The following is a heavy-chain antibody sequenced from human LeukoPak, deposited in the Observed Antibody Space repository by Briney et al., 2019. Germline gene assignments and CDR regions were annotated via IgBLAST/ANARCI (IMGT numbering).Heavy chain of an antibody. CDR2: ISWNSGSI. Sequence: GGSLRLSCAASGFTFDDYAMHWVRQAPGKSLEWVSGISWNSGSIGYADSVKGRFTISRDNAKNSLYLQMSSLRAEDTALYYCAKAGTIRAPFFDYWGQGTLVTVSS. D-gene: IGHD6-13*01. J-gene: IGHJ4*02. CDR3: AKAGTIRAPFFDY. CDR1: GFTFDDYA. V-gene: IGHV3-9*01.